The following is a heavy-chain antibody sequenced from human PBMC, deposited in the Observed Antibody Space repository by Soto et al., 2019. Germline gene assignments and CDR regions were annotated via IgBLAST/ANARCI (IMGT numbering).Heavy chain of an antibody. J-gene: IGHJ5*02. CDR2: IYYSGSS. CDR1: GGSISSGGYY. CDR3: VREDTRRNWFDP. D-gene: IGHD3-3*01. V-gene: IGHV4-31*03. Sequence: PSETLSLTCTVSGGSISSGGYYWSWIRQHPGKGLEWIGFIYYSGSSYYNPSLKSRITISVDTSKNQFSLNLTSVTAADTAVYYCVREDTRRNWFDPWGQGTLVTVSS.